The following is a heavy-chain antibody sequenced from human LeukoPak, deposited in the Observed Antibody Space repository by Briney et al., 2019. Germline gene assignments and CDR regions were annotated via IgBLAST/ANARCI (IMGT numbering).Heavy chain of an antibody. Sequence: GESLKISCKGSGYSFTNYWIGWVRQMPGKGLEWMGIIYPADSDTKYSPSFQGQVTISADKSISTAYLRWSSLKASDTAMYYCASGISITATLFDYWGQGTLVTVSS. CDR3: ASGISITATLFDY. CDR2: IYPADSDT. D-gene: IGHD2-15*01. CDR1: GYSFTNYW. V-gene: IGHV5-51*01. J-gene: IGHJ4*02.